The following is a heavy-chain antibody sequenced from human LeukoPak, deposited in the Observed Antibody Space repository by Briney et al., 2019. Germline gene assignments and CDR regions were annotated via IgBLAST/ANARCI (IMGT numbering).Heavy chain of an antibody. Sequence: SETLSLTCTVSGVSISSYYWSWIRLPPGKGLEWVGYIYYTGATYYNPSLKSGVTISLDTSKNQFSLMLSSVTAADAAVYYCARAGYSYGTGYYFDYWGKGALVTVSS. CDR1: GVSISSYY. V-gene: IGHV4-59*01. CDR3: ARAGYSYGTGYYFDY. J-gene: IGHJ4*02. D-gene: IGHD5-18*01. CDR2: IYYTGAT.